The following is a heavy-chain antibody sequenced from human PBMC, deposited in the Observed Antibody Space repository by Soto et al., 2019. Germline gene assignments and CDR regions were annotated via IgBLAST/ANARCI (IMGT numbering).Heavy chain of an antibody. CDR3: AKDSSATLSAFDI. CDR1: GFTFSSYA. Sequence: EVQLLESGGGLVQPGGSLRLSCAASGFTFSSYAMSWVRQAPGKGLEWVSAISGSGGSTYYADSVKGRFTISRDNSKNPLYLQMNSLRSEDTAVYYCAKDSSATLSAFDIWGQGTMVTVSS. V-gene: IGHV3-23*01. CDR2: ISGSGGST. D-gene: IGHD5-12*01. J-gene: IGHJ3*02.